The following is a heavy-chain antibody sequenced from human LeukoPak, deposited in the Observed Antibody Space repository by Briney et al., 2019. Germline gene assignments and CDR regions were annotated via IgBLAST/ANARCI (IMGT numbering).Heavy chain of an antibody. J-gene: IGHJ4*02. Sequence: GGSLRLSCAASGFTFSSYGMHWVRQAPGKGLEWVAVISSDGSSKYYIDSVKGRFSISRDNSKNTLFLQMNSLRAEDTAVYYCARGENSKTYPVSGYWGQGTLVTVSS. V-gene: IGHV3-30*03. D-gene: IGHD2/OR15-2a*01. CDR2: ISSDGSSK. CDR3: ARGENSKTYPVSGY. CDR1: GFTFSSYG.